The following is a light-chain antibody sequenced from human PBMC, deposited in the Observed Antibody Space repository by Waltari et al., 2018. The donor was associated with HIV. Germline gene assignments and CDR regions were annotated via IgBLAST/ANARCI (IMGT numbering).Light chain of an antibody. CDR1: ILARKY. CDR2: KDN. CDR3: QGIDSSGRKV. Sequence: SHELTQPPSVSVSPGQTATISCSGDILARKYAYWFQQKPGQAPVLLIYKDNERPTASTERVSGSSAGATVTLTITGVRAEDEADYYCQGIDSSGRKVFGGGTRLTVL. J-gene: IGLJ2*01. V-gene: IGLV3-25*03.